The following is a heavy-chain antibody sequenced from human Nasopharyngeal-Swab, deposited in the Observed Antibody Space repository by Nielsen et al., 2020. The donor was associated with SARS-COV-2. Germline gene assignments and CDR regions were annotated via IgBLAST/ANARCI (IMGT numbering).Heavy chain of an antibody. V-gene: IGHV3-11*06. CDR2: ISSSSSYT. J-gene: IGHJ6*03. Sequence: WIRQPPGQGLEWVSYISSSSSYTNYADSVKGRFTISRDNAKNSLYLQMNSLRAEDTAVYYCARDGLRGSYYYYMDVWGKGTTVTVS. CDR3: ARDGLRGSYYYYMDV. D-gene: IGHD3-16*01.